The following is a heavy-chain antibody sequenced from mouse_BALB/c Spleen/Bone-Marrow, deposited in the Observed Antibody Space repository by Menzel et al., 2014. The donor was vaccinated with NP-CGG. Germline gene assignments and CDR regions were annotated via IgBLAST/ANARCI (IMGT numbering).Heavy chain of an antibody. V-gene: IGHV1-7*01. Sequence: QVQLQHSGAELAKPGASVKMSCKASGYTFTSYWMHWVKQGPGQVLEWIGYINPSTGYTEYNLKFKDKATLTADKSSSTAYIHRSSLTSEDSAVYYCASPYGYEDYSARDYWGQGTSVTVPS. J-gene: IGHJ4*01. D-gene: IGHD1-2*01. CDR2: INPSTGYT. CDR3: ASPYGYEDYSARDY. CDR1: GYTFTSYW.